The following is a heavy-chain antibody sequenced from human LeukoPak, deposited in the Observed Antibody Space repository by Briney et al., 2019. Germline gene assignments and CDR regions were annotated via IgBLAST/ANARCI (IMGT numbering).Heavy chain of an antibody. V-gene: IGHV3-53*01. J-gene: IGHJ4*02. Sequence: GGSLTLSCAVYGFTVSRPYVTWVRQAPGKGLEWVSLIRGGTLKSYSVSVRGRFSISRDDYRNILSLHMRRLRADDTAVYYCLIDKERGPAERLDYWGEG. D-gene: IGHD1-26*01. CDR2: IRGGTLK. CDR3: LIDKERGPAERLDY. CDR1: GFTVSRPY.